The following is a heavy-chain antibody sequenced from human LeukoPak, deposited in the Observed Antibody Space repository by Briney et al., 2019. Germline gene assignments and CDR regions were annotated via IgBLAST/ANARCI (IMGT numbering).Heavy chain of an antibody. V-gene: IGHV4-39*01. CDR1: GGSISSSSYY. D-gene: IGHD3-22*01. CDR2: IYYSGST. J-gene: IGHJ4*02. CDR3: ARLIGGYFDY. Sequence: PSETLSLTCTVSGGSISSSSYYWGWIRQPPGKGLEWIGSIYYSGSTYYNPSLKSRVTISVDTSKNQFSLKLSSVTAADTAVYYCARLIGGYFDYWGQGTLVTVSS.